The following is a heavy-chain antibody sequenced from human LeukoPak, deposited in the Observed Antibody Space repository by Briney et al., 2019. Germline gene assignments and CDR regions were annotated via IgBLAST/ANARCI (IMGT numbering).Heavy chain of an antibody. CDR1: GFTFSSYA. D-gene: IGHD3-10*01. Sequence: GGSLRLSCAASGFTFSSYAMHWVRQAPGKGLEWVAVISYDGSNKYYADSVKGRFTISRDNSKNTLYPQMNSLRAEDTAVYYCARDYYGSGSYEMWGQGTMVTVSS. J-gene: IGHJ3*02. CDR2: ISYDGSNK. V-gene: IGHV3-30-3*01. CDR3: ARDYYGSGSYEM.